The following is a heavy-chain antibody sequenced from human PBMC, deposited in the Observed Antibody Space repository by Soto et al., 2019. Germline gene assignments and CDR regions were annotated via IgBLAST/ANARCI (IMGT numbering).Heavy chain of an antibody. D-gene: IGHD3-22*01. CDR2: IIPIFGTA. V-gene: IGHV1-69*13. CDR1: GGTFSSYA. CDR3: ASKGQGYYYDSSGYYYSY. Sequence: ASVKVSCKASGGTFSSYAISWVRQAPGQGLEWMGGIIPIFGTANYAQKFQGRVTITADESTSTAYMELSSLRSEDTAVYYCASKGQGYYYDSSGYYYSYWGQGTLVTVSS. J-gene: IGHJ4*02.